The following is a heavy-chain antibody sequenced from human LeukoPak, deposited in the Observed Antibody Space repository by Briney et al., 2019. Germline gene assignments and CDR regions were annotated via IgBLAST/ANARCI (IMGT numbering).Heavy chain of an antibody. Sequence: SVKLSFKASVGTFSSYANSWGRHAPGQGLELMGGIIPIFGTANYAQKFQGRVTITTDESTSTAYMELSSLRSEDTAVYYCARDRVVLQIGNWFDPWGQGTLVTVSS. CDR3: ARDRVVLQIGNWFDP. CDR2: IIPIFGTA. D-gene: IGHD2-8*01. J-gene: IGHJ5*02. V-gene: IGHV1-69*05. CDR1: VGTFSSYA.